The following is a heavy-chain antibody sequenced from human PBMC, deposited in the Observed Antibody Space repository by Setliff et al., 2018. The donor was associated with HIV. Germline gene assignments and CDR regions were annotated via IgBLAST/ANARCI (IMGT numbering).Heavy chain of an antibody. J-gene: IGHJ4*02. CDR3: ARERMPMASWVPDK. D-gene: IGHD2-2*01. CDR1: DDSISSNY. Sequence: SETLSLTCTVSDDSISSNYWSWIRQSAGKGLEWVGRIYTGGRTNYNPSLKGRVTMSVDTSKNQFSLNLSSVTAADTAVYYCARERMPMASWVPDKWGQGTLVTVSS. V-gene: IGHV4-4*07. CDR2: IYTGGRT.